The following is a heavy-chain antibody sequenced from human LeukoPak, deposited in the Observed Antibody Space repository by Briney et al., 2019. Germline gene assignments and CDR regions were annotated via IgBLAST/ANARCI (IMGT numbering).Heavy chain of an antibody. J-gene: IGHJ4*02. Sequence: PSETLSLTCTVSGGSISSSSYYWGWIRQPPGKGLEWIGSIYYSGSTYYNPSLKSRVTISVDTSKNQFSLKLSSVTAADTAVYYCARGGNSYGYWGQGTLVTVSS. CDR3: ARGGNSYGY. CDR2: IYYSGST. V-gene: IGHV4-39*07. D-gene: IGHD5-18*01. CDR1: GGSISSSSYY.